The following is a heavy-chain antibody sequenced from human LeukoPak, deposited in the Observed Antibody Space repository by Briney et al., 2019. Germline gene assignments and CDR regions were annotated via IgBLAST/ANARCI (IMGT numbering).Heavy chain of an antibody. V-gene: IGHV3-48*01. J-gene: IGHJ3*02. Sequence: PGGSLRLSCAASGFTCSTYTMNWVRQAPGKGLEWLSYITVSSSTYYADSVQGRFTISRDNAKNSLYLQMNSLRAEDTAVYYCAREKLRDGAFDIWGQGTMVTVSS. CDR2: ITVSSST. CDR1: GFTCSTYT. D-gene: IGHD5-24*01. CDR3: AREKLRDGAFDI.